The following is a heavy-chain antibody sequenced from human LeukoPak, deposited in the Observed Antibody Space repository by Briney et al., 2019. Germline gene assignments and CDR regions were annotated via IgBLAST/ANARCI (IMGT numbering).Heavy chain of an antibody. D-gene: IGHD5-12*01. V-gene: IGHV4-34*01. Sequence: SETLYLTCAVDGGSFSGYYWSWIGQPPGKGLEWIGEINHSGSTNYNPSLKSRVTISVDTSKNQFSLKLSSVTAAGTGVYYCARGFLATYWGQGTLVTVSS. CDR2: INHSGST. J-gene: IGHJ4*02. CDR1: GGSFSGYY. CDR3: ARGFLATY.